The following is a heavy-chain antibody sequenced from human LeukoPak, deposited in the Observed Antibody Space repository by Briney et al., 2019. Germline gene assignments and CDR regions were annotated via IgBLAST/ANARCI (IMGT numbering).Heavy chain of an antibody. Sequence: GGSLRLSCAASGFIFSDYYMSWIRQAPGKGLEWISYISSSGTTIYYADSVKGRFTISRDNAKNSLYLQMSSLRAEDTAVYYCARRYYSDNSGYLYWGQGTLVTVSS. CDR3: ARRYYSDNSGYLY. CDR2: ISSSGTTI. V-gene: IGHV3-11*04. CDR1: GFIFSDYY. J-gene: IGHJ4*02. D-gene: IGHD3-22*01.